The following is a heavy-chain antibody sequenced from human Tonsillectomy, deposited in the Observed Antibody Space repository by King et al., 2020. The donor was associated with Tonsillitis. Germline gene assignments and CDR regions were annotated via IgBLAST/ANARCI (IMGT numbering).Heavy chain of an antibody. CDR3: ARDTYYSDNTYDY. Sequence: VQLVESGGGLVKPGGSLRLSFAAAGFMFSDFYMSWISQAPGKGLDWVSYISSRVVTTYYADFFKGRFTISRDNSKNSLYLQMNSLRAEDTAVYYCARDTYYSDNTYDYWGQGTLVTVSS. CDR2: ISSRVVTT. CDR1: GFMFSDFY. J-gene: IGHJ4*02. D-gene: IGHD3-22*01. V-gene: IGHV3-11*01.